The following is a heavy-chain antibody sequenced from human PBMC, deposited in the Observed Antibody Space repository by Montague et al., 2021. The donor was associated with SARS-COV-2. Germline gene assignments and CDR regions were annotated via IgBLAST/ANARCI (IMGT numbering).Heavy chain of an antibody. J-gene: IGHJ6*02. CDR3: AREYSAPRWFGEYNRYGMDV. CDR2: IWYDGSNQ. CDR1: GFTFSSYD. Sequence: SLSLSLSASGFTFSSYDMHWVRQAPGKGLEWVAVIWYDGSNQYYGDSVKGRFTISRDNSKNTLYLQMNSLRAEDTAVYYCAREYSAPRWFGEYNRYGMDVWGQGT. V-gene: IGHV3-33*08. D-gene: IGHD3-10*01.